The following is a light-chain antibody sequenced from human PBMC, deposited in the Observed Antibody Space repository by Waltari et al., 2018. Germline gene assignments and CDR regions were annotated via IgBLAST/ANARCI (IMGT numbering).Light chain of an antibody. V-gene: IGKV1-9*01. CDR1: QGISSF. J-gene: IGKJ2*01. CDR3: QQTYKTPHT. CDR2: AAS. Sequence: QLTQSPSSLSASVGDRVTITCRASQGISSFLAWYQQKAGKAPKLLIYAASTLQSGVPSRFSGSGSGTDFSLTISSLQPEDFATYFCQQTYKTPHTFGQGTKLEIK.